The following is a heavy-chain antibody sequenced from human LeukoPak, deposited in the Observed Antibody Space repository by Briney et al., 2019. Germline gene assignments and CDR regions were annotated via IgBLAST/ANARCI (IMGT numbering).Heavy chain of an antibody. CDR2: IYYSGNT. V-gene: IGHV4-59*01. Sequence: SETLSLTCSVSGGSISNYYWSWIRQPPGKGLEWIGYIYYSGNTNYNPSLKSRVTISVDTSKNQFSLKLSSVTAADTAVYYCARARATVVTLWGQGTLVTVSS. J-gene: IGHJ4*02. CDR1: GGSISNYY. CDR3: ARARATVVTL. D-gene: IGHD4-23*01.